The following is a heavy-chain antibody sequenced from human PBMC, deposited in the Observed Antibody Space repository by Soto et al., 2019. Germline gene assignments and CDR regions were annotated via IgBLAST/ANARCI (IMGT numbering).Heavy chain of an antibody. V-gene: IGHV4-59*01. CDR2: IYYSGST. Sequence: SETLSLTCTVSGGSISSYYWSWIRQTPGKGLEWIGYIYYSGSTNYNPSLKSRVTISVDTSKNQFSLKLSSVTAADTAVYYCARDVGGYYGSGSYSHGMDVWGQGTTVTVSS. CDR3: ARDVGGYYGSGSYSHGMDV. J-gene: IGHJ6*02. D-gene: IGHD3-10*01. CDR1: GGSISSYY.